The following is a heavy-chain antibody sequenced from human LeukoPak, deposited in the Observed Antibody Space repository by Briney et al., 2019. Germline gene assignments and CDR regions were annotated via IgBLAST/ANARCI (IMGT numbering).Heavy chain of an antibody. CDR1: GFTFSSYG. CDR3: AKAAYGDYVNWFDP. V-gene: IGHV3-33*06. CDR2: IWYDGSNK. Sequence: GGSLRLSCAASGFTFSSYGMHWVRQAPGKGLEWVAVIWYDGSNKYYADSVKGRFTISRDNSKNTLYLQMNSLRAEDTALYYCAKAAYGDYVNWFDPWGQGILVIVSS. D-gene: IGHD4-17*01. J-gene: IGHJ5*02.